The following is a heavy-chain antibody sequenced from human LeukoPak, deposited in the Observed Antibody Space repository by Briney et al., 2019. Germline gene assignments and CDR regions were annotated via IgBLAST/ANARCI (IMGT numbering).Heavy chain of an antibody. V-gene: IGHV1-46*01. CDR3: ARRATVTSTLDY. D-gene: IGHD4-11*01. J-gene: IGHJ4*02. CDR1: GYTFTTYY. CDR2: INPSGGKT. Sequence: ASVKVSCKASGYTFTTYYMHWVRQAPGQGLEWMGIINPSGGKTGYAQKFQGRVTMTRDTSTSIVYMELSSLRSEDTAVYYCARRATVTSTLDYWGQGTLVTVSS.